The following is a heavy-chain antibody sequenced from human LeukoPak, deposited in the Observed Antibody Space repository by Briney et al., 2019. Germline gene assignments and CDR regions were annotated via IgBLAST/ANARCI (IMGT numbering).Heavy chain of an antibody. CDR2: IYHSGST. CDR1: GYSISSGYY. Sequence: SETLSLTCAVSGYSISSGYYWGWIWQPPGEGLEWIGSIYHSGSTYYNPSLKSRVTISVDTSKNQFSLKLSSVTAADTAVYYCARVLVVVAATSYYYYGMDVWGKGTTVTVSS. J-gene: IGHJ6*04. D-gene: IGHD2-15*01. CDR3: ARVLVVVAATSYYYYGMDV. V-gene: IGHV4-38-2*01.